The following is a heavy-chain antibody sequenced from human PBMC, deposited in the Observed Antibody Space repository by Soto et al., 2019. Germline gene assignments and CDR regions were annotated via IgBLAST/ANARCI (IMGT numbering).Heavy chain of an antibody. CDR2: INHSGST. CDR1: GGSFSGYY. Sequence: SETLSLTCAVYGGSFSGYYWSWIRQPPGKGLEWIGEINHSGSTNYNPSLKSRVTISVDTSKNQFSLKLSSVTAADTAVYYCARGPPSTMVRGVIYMDFWGKGTTVTVSS. D-gene: IGHD3-10*01. J-gene: IGHJ6*03. CDR3: ARGPPSTMVRGVIYMDF. V-gene: IGHV4-34*01.